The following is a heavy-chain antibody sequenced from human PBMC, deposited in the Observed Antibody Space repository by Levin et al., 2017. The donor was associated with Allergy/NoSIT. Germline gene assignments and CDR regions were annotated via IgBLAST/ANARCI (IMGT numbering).Heavy chain of an antibody. Sequence: PSETLSLTCSVSGASISSGGHYWNWIRQYPGKGLEWIGYIYYSGSTNHNPSLKSRVTISVDTSKNEFSLKMTSVSAADTAVYFCARSGSGSNWFDPWGQGTLVTVSS. J-gene: IGHJ5*02. CDR3: ARSGSGSNWFDP. CDR1: GASISSGGHY. CDR2: IYYSGST. V-gene: IGHV4-31*03. D-gene: IGHD3-10*01.